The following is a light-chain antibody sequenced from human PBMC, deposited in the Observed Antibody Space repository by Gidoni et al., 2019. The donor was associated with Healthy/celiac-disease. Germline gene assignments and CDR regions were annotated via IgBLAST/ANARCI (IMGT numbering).Light chain of an antibody. CDR2: GAS. CDR3: QQYNNWPLT. V-gene: IGKV3-15*01. Sequence: EIVITQSPATLSVSPGARATLSCRASQSVSSNLAWYQQKPGQAPRLLIYGASTSATGIPARFSGSGSGTEFTLTISSLQSEDFAVYYCQQYNNWPLTFGPGTKVDIK. J-gene: IGKJ3*01. CDR1: QSVSSN.